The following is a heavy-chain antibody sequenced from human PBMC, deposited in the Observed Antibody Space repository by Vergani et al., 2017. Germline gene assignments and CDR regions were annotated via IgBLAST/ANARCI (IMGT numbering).Heavy chain of an antibody. V-gene: IGHV4-34*02. CDR2: INNDGHT. CDR3: AVRPRVNLVGGEIVTKRTFDY. Sequence: QVQLQQWGAGVVKPSGTLSLTCAVFGESFSSFYWSWIRQPPGKGLEWIGEINNDGHTNYNPSLESRVTVSRDTAKNQFSLHLMSVTAADTAMYYCAVRPRVNLVGGEIVTKRTFDYRSQGSLVTVSS. J-gene: IGHJ4*02. CDR1: GESFSSFY. D-gene: IGHD3-10*01.